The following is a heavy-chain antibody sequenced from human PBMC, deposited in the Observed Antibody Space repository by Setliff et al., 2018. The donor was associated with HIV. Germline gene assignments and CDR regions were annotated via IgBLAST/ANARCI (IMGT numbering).Heavy chain of an antibody. Sequence: SETLSLTCSVSGSSITSHNWSWIRQAAGKGLEWIGRIYTRGNTNYNPSLRSRVTMSVDTSKNQFSLKVTSVTAADTAVYYCTRDLWGDDYYYNNMDVWGKGTTVTVSS. D-gene: IGHD2-21*02. CDR2: IYTRGNT. CDR1: GSSITSHN. V-gene: IGHV4-4*07. J-gene: IGHJ6*03. CDR3: TRDLWGDDYYYNNMDV.